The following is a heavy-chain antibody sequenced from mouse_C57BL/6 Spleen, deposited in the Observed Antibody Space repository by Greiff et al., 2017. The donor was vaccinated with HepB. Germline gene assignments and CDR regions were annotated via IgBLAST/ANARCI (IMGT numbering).Heavy chain of an antibody. CDR3: ARAPYYAMDY. CDR1: GYTFTDYY. CDR2: INPNNGGT. Sequence: VQLQQSGPELVKPGASVKISCKASGYTFTDYYMNWVKQSHGKSLEWIGDINPNNGGTSYNQKFKGKATLTVDKSSSTAYMELRSLTSEDSAVYYCARAPYYAMDYWGQGTSGTVSS. V-gene: IGHV1-26*01. J-gene: IGHJ4*01.